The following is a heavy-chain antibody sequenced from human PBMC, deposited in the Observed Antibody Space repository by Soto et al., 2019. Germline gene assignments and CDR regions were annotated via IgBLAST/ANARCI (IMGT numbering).Heavy chain of an antibody. CDR3: ARTFLGVIASPWFDP. J-gene: IGHJ5*02. CDR2: ISSSGSTI. V-gene: IGHV3-11*01. D-gene: IGHD3-22*01. CDR1: GFTFGDYY. Sequence: PGGSLRLSCAASGFTFGDYYMSWIRQAPGKGLEWVSYISSSGSTIYYADSVKGRFTISRDNAKNSLYLQMNSLRAEDTAVYYCARTFLGVIASPWFDPWGQGTLVTVSS.